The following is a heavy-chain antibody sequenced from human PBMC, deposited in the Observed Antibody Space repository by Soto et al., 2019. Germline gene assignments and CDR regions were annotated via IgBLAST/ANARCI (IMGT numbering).Heavy chain of an antibody. V-gene: IGHV1-18*01. CDR2: ISVYNGNT. J-gene: IGHJ3*02. D-gene: IGHD4-4*01. Sequence: ASVKVSCKASGYTFTSYGISWVRQAPGQGLEWMGWISVYNGNTNYAQNLQGRVTMTTDTSTSTAYMELRSLRSDDTAVYYCARDRAVIPRRAFDIWGQGTMVTVSS. CDR1: GYTFTSYG. CDR3: ARDRAVIPRRAFDI.